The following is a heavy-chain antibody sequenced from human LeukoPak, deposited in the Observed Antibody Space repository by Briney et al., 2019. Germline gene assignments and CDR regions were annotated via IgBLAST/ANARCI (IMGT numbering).Heavy chain of an antibody. CDR3: ARDGSQYFDLTLRLDP. D-gene: IGHD3-9*01. V-gene: IGHV3-11*01. CDR1: GFTFSDYY. Sequence: GGSLRLSCAASGFTFSDYYMSWIRQAPGKGLEWVSYISSSGSTIYYADSVKGRFTISRDNAKNSLYLQMNSLRAEDTAVYYCARDGSQYFDLTLRLDPWGQGTLVTVSS. J-gene: IGHJ5*02. CDR2: ISSSGSTI.